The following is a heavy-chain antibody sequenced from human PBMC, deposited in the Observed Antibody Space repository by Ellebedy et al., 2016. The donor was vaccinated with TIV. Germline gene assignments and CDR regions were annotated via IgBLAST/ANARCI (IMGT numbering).Heavy chain of an antibody. CDR3: AIYRRGSAWSLDS. Sequence: PGGSLRLSCVVSEFIFSDYWMSWVRQTPGKGLEWVANIHREGSEKYYVDSVKGRFTISRDNARNSVYLQMNSMRVEDTGMYYCAIYRRGSAWSLDSWGHGTLVTVSS. CDR2: IHREGSEK. CDR1: EFIFSDYW. V-gene: IGHV3-7*01. D-gene: IGHD6-19*01. J-gene: IGHJ5*01.